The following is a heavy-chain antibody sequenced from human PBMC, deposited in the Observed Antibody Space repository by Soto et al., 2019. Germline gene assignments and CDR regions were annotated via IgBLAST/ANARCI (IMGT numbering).Heavy chain of an antibody. Sequence: EVQLLESGGGLVQPGGSLRLSCAASGFTFSSYAMSWVRQAPGKGLEWVSTISGSGGSTYYADSVKGRFTISRDNSKNTLYLQMNSLRAEDTAVYYCAKGFGFSDLFDVWGQGTTVTVSS. V-gene: IGHV3-23*01. CDR3: AKGFGFSDLFDV. CDR1: GFTFSSYA. CDR2: ISGSGGST. J-gene: IGHJ6*02. D-gene: IGHD3-3*01.